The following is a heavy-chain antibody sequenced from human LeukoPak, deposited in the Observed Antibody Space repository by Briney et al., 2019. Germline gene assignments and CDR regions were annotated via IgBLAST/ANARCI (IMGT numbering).Heavy chain of an antibody. CDR1: GFTLSTYW. CDR3: ARDRGSSGRLGRFDN. CDR2: IKQDGSEK. D-gene: IGHD6-19*01. Sequence: PGGSLRLSCAASGFTLSTYWMTWVRQAPGKGLEGLANIKQDGSEKYYVDSVKGRFTISRDNAKKLLYLQMNSLRVEDTAVYYCARDRGSSGRLGRFDNWGQGTLVTVSP. J-gene: IGHJ4*02. V-gene: IGHV3-7*01.